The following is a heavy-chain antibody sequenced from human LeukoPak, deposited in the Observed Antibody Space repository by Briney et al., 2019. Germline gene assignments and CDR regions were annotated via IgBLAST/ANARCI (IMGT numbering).Heavy chain of an antibody. Sequence: SETLSLTCAVYGGSFSGYYWSWIRQPPGKGLEWIGEINHSGSTNYNPSLKSRVTISVDTSKNQFSLKLSSVTAADTAVYYCEREDYDSSGPLYFDYWGQGTLVTVSS. J-gene: IGHJ4*02. CDR1: GGSFSGYY. CDR3: EREDYDSSGPLYFDY. D-gene: IGHD3-22*01. CDR2: INHSGST. V-gene: IGHV4-34*01.